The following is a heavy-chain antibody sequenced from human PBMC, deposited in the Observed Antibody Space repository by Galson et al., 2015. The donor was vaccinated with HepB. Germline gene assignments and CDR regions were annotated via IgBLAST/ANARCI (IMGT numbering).Heavy chain of an antibody. Sequence: SLRLSCAASGFIFSKYAMNWVRQAPGKGLEWVSRINGDRKYADSVKGRFTISRDNSKNTLYLEMNSLRVEDTALYYCAKSGGWPGCPGGSCYGMDVWGQGTTVIVSS. CDR2: INGDR. V-gene: IGHV3-23*01. CDR3: AKSGGWPGCPGGSCYGMDV. CDR1: GFIFSKYA. D-gene: IGHD2-8*02. J-gene: IGHJ6*02.